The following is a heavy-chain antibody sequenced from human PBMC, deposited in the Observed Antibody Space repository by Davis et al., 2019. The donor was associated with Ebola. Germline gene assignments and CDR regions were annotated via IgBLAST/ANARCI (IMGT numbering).Heavy chain of an antibody. V-gene: IGHV3-30*02. CDR3: AKGARLRYFDWLLFVDY. J-gene: IGHJ4*02. CDR2: IRYDGSNK. D-gene: IGHD3-9*01. Sequence: GGSLRLSCAASGFTFSSYGMHWVRQAPGKGLEWVAFIRYDGSNKYYADSVKGRFTISRDNSKNTLYLQMNSLRAEDTAVYYCAKGARLRYFDWLLFVDYWGQGTLVTVSS. CDR1: GFTFSSYG.